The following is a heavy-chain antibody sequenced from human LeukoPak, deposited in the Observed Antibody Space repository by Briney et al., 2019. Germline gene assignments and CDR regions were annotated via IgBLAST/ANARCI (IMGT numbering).Heavy chain of an antibody. CDR1: GGTFSSYA. J-gene: IGHJ5*02. CDR2: IIPIFGTA. Sequence: SVKVSCKASGGTFSSYAISWVRQAPGQGLEWVGRIIPIFGTANYAQKFQGRVTITTDESTSTAYMELRSLRSDDTAVYYCATVLGWQRLDWFDPWGQGTLVTVSS. D-gene: IGHD3-16*01. V-gene: IGHV1-69*05. CDR3: ATVLGWQRLDWFDP.